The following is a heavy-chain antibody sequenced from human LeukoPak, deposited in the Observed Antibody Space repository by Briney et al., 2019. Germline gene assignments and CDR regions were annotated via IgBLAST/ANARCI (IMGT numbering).Heavy chain of an antibody. D-gene: IGHD6-13*01. Sequence: GESLKISCKGSGYSFTSYWIGWVRQMPGKGLEWMGIIYPGDSDTRYSPSFQGQVTISADKSIGTAYLQWSSLKASDTAMYYCARSIAAAFDWFDPWGQGTLVTVSS. CDR2: IYPGDSDT. V-gene: IGHV5-51*01. CDR1: GYSFTSYW. J-gene: IGHJ5*02. CDR3: ARSIAAAFDWFDP.